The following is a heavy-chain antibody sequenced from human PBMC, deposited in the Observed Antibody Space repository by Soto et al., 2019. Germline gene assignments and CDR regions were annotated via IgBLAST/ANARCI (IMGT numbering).Heavy chain of an antibody. J-gene: IGHJ3*02. CDR3: ARDRVRYSGSYYDAFDI. V-gene: IGHV3-33*01. D-gene: IGHD1-26*01. Sequence: YYADSVKGRFTISRDNSKNTLYLQMNSLRAEDTAVYYCARDRVRYSGSYYDAFDIWGQGTMVTVSS.